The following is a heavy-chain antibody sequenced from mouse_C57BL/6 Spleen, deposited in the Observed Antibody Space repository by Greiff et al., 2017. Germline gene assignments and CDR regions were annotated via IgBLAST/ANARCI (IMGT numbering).Heavy chain of an antibody. V-gene: IGHV1-81*01. CDR2: IYPRSGNT. J-gene: IGHJ2*01. D-gene: IGHD2-4*01. CDR3: ARGYDYDGEYYFDY. CDR1: GYTFTSYG. Sequence: VQLQQSGAELARPGASVKLSCKASGYTFTSYGISWVKQRPGQGLEWIGEIYPRSGNTYYNEKFKGKATLTADKSSSTAYMELRSLTSEDSAVYFCARGYDYDGEYYFDYWGQGTTLTVSS.